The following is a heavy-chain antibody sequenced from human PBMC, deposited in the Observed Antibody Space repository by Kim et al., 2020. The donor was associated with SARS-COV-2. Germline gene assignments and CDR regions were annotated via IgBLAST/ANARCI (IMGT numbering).Heavy chain of an antibody. CDR2: IYYSGST. CDR3: ARDSPRSYAANWFDP. Sequence: SETLSLTCTVSGGSISSGGYYWSWIRQHPGKGLEWIGYIYYSGSTYYNPSLKSRVTISVDTSKNQFSLKLGSVTAADTAVYYCARDSPRSYAANWFDPWGQGTLVTVSS. CDR1: GGSISSGGYY. V-gene: IGHV4-31*03. D-gene: IGHD3-16*01. J-gene: IGHJ5*02.